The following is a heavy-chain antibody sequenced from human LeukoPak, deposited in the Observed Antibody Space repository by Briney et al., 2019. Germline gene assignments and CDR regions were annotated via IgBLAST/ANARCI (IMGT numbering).Heavy chain of an antibody. CDR3: AKESSLLRGPTVIYYFDF. CDR1: DFTFSTYG. CDR2: ISGGGGST. J-gene: IGHJ4*02. Sequence: GGSLRLSCAASDFTFSTYGMSWVRQAPGKGLEWVSSISGGGGSTYYADSVKGRFTISRDNSKNTLYLQMNSPRAEDTAIYYCAKESSLLRGPTVIYYFDFWGQGTLVTVSS. D-gene: IGHD3-10*01. V-gene: IGHV3-23*01.